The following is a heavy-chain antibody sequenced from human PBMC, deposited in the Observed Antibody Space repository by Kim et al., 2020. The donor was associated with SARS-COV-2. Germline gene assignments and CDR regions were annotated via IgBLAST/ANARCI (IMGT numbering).Heavy chain of an antibody. CDR1: GFTFSSYG. D-gene: IGHD6-13*01. J-gene: IGHJ6*02. CDR3: ASNPSSPIYYYYGMDV. CDR2: IWYDGSNK. V-gene: IGHV3-33*08. Sequence: GGSLRLSCAASGFTFSSYGMHWVRQAPGKGLEWVAVIWYDGSNKYYADSVKGRFTIFRDNSKNTLYLQMNSLRAEDTAVYYCASNPSSPIYYYYGMDVWGQGTPVTVSS.